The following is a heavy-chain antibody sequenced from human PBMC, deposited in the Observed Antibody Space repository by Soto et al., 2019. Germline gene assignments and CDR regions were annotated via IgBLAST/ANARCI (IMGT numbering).Heavy chain of an antibody. CDR3: SFSCPAADIFDY. V-gene: IGHV1-18*01. J-gene: IGHJ4*02. Sequence: GAAVKVTWEGSGCTFSGYGISWGRPAPGKGLGWMGWISAYNGNTNYAQKLQGRVTMTTETSTSTAYMELRSLRSDDTAVYFCSFSCPAADIFDYCGQGTLVTVSS. D-gene: IGHD6-13*01. CDR2: ISAYNGNT. CDR1: GCTFSGYG.